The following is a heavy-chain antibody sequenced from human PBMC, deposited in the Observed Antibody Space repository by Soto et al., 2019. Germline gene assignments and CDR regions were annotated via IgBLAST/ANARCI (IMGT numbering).Heavy chain of an antibody. Sequence: GGSLRLSCAASGFTFSSYAMSWVRQAPGKGLEWVSAISGSGDSTYYADSVKGRFTISRDNSKNNLYLQMNSLRAEDSAVFYCAKDALPGNRYGSWVPGWFDPWGQGTLVTVSS. V-gene: IGHV3-23*01. J-gene: IGHJ5*02. CDR3: AKDALPGNRYGSWVPGWFDP. D-gene: IGHD5-18*01. CDR2: ISGSGDST. CDR1: GFTFSSYA.